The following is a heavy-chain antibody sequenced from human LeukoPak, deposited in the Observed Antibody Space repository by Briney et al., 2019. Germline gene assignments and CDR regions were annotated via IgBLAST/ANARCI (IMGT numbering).Heavy chain of an antibody. Sequence: PGGFLRLSCAASGFTVSGNYMSWVRQAPGKGLEWVSDIYSGGSTYYADSVKGRFTTSRDNSKNTLYLQMNSLRVEDTAVYYCARARYSPSYFDYWGQGTLVTVSS. D-gene: IGHD5-18*01. CDR3: ARARYSPSYFDY. V-gene: IGHV3-66*01. CDR1: GFTVSGNY. CDR2: IYSGGST. J-gene: IGHJ4*02.